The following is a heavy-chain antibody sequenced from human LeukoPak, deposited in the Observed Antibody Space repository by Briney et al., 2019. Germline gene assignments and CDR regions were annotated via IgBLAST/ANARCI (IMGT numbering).Heavy chain of an antibody. J-gene: IGHJ5*02. V-gene: IGHV3-11*01. CDR3: ARDPGIRYFDWYPLNWFDP. D-gene: IGHD3-9*01. Sequence: GGSLRLSCAASGFTFSDYYMSWIRQAPGKGLEWVSYISSSGSTIYYADSVKGRFTISRDNAKNSLYLQMNSLRAEDTAVYYCARDPGIRYFDWYPLNWFDPWGQGTLATVSS. CDR1: GFTFSDYY. CDR2: ISSSGSTI.